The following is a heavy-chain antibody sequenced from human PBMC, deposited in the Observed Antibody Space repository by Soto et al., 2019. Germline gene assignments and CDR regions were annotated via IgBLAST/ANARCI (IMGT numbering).Heavy chain of an antibody. V-gene: IGHV6-1*01. Sequence: SQTLSLTCAISGDSVSSNSAAWNWIRQSPSRGLEWLGRTYYRSKWYNDYAVSVKSRITINPDTSKNQFSLQLNSVTPEDTAVYYCARGGFYCSSPSCHAEYFQHWGQGTLVTVAS. CDR3: ARGGFYCSSPSCHAEYFQH. CDR2: TYYRSKWYN. D-gene: IGHD2-2*01. CDR1: GDSVSSNSAA. J-gene: IGHJ1*01.